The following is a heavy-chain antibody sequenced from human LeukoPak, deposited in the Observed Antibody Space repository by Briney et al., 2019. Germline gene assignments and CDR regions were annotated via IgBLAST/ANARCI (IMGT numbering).Heavy chain of an antibody. V-gene: IGHV4-39*07. CDR2: IYYSGST. Sequence: YPSETLSLTCAVSGGSISSSSYYWGWIRQPPGKGLEWIGSIYYSGSTYYNPSLKSRVTISVDTSKNQFSLKLSSVTAADTAVYYCAREIMITFGGVIVYFDYWGQGTLVTVSS. CDR1: GGSISSSSYY. CDR3: AREIMITFGGVIVYFDY. D-gene: IGHD3-16*02. J-gene: IGHJ4*02.